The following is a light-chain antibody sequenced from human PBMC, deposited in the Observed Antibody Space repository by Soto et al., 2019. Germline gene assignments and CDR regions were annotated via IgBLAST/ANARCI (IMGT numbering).Light chain of an antibody. CDR1: SSDFGSYNR. CDR2: EVS. CDR3: SLYTSDRTYV. J-gene: IGLJ1*01. Sequence: QSVLTQPPSVSGSPGQSVTISCTGTSSDFGSYNRVSWYQRPPGTGPKLMIYEVSNRPSGVPDRFSGSKSGNTASLTISGLQAEDEAEYYCSLYTSDRTYVFGTGTKVTVL. V-gene: IGLV2-18*01.